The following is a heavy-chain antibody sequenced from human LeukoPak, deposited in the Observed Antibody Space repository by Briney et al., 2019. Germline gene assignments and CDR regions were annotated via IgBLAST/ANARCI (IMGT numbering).Heavy chain of an antibody. Sequence: GSLRLSCAASAFTFSSYAMSWVRQAPGKGLEWVSAISDSGGSTYYADAVQGRVTISRDNSKNTLYLQMNSLRAEDTAVYYCAKERIQLWPRVYWGQGTLVTVSS. D-gene: IGHD5-18*01. J-gene: IGHJ4*02. CDR2: ISDSGGST. CDR1: AFTFSSYA. CDR3: AKERIQLWPRVY. V-gene: IGHV3-23*01.